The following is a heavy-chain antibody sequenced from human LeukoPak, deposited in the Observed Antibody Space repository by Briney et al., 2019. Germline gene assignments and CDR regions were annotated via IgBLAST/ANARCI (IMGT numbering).Heavy chain of an antibody. CDR3: AREWSQYSSTWKGAFDI. V-gene: IGHV3-30-3*01. CDR1: GFIISCYA. CDR2: ISNDGSHK. J-gene: IGHJ3*02. D-gene: IGHD6-13*01. Sequence: GSLRLSCAASGFIISCYAMHWVRQAPGKGLEWVALISNDGSHKNYADSVNGLLTISRDNSNNLLYLRMNSLTTEDTAVYYCAREWSQYSSTWKGAFDIWGQGTMVTVSS.